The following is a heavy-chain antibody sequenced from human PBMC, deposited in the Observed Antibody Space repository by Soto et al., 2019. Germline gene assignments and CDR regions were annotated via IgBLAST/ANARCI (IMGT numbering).Heavy chain of an antibody. CDR3: AHRPTVTSSFDY. D-gene: IGHD4-4*01. CDR1: GFSLSTSGVG. J-gene: IGHJ4*02. Sequence: QITLKESGPTLVKPTQTLTLTCTFSGFSLSTSGVGVGWIRQPPGKALEWLALIYWDDDKRYSPSLKSRLTIXKXXSKNQVVLTMTNMDPVDTATYYCAHRPTVTSSFDYWGQGTLVTVSS. V-gene: IGHV2-5*02. CDR2: IYWDDDK.